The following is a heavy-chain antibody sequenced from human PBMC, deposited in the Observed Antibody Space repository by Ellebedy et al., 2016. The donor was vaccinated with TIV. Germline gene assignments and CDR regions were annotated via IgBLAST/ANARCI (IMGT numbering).Heavy chain of an antibody. Sequence: GSLRPSXTVPGGSISSYYWSWIRQPPGKGLEWIGYIYYSGSTNYNPSLKSRVTISVDTSKNQFSLKLSSVTAADTAVYYCARGGTVAGTEWFDPWGQGTLVTVSS. J-gene: IGHJ5*02. V-gene: IGHV4-59*01. CDR1: GGSISSYY. CDR2: IYYSGST. CDR3: ARGGTVAGTEWFDP. D-gene: IGHD6-19*01.